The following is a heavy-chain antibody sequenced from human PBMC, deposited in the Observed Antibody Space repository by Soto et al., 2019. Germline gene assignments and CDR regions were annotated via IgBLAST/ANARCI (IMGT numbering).Heavy chain of an antibody. CDR3: ASPTKPLYYYYGMDV. CDR1: GGTFSSYA. D-gene: IGHD1-1*01. J-gene: IGHJ6*02. CDR2: IIPIFGTA. V-gene: IGHV1-69*12. Sequence: QVQLVQSGAEVKKPASSVKVSCKASGGTFSSYAISWVRQAPGQGLEWMGGIIPIFGTANYAQKFQGRVTITADESTSTANIEPSSLRTEDTAAYYCASPTKPLYYYYGMDVWGQGTTVTVSS.